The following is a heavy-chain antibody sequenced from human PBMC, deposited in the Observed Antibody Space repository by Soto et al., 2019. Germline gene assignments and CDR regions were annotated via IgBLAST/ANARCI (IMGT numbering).Heavy chain of an antibody. CDR2: IWYDGSNK. CDR3: EREHILAGAGTVFDY. J-gene: IGHJ4*02. CDR1: GFTCSSYA. V-gene: IGHV3-33*08. Sequence: VGSLRLSCASSGFTCSSYAMSWIRQAPGKGLEWVAVIWYDGSNKYYADSVKGRFTISRDNSKNTLYLQMNSLRAEDTAVYHCEREHILAGAGTVFDYWGQGTLVPVSS. D-gene: IGHD6-19*01.